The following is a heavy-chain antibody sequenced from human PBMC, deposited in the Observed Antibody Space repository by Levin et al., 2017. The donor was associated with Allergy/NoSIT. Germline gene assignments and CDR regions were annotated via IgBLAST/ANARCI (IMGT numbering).Heavy chain of an antibody. V-gene: IGHV3-23*01. CDR1: GFTFNTYA. Sequence: LSLTCAASGFTFNTYAMTWVRQAPGKGLEWVSVIASGGTPTYYADSVKGRFTISRDNSKNTLSLQMNSLRVEDTALYYCAKGGLRSSPLDYWGQGTQVTVSS. CDR2: IASGGTPT. J-gene: IGHJ4*02. D-gene: IGHD1-26*01. CDR3: AKGGLRSSPLDY.